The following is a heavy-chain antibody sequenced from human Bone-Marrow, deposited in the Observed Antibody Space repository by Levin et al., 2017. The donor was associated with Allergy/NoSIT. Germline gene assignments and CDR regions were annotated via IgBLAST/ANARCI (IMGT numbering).Heavy chain of an antibody. CDR1: GGSFSGYY. CDR2: INHSGST. V-gene: IGHV4-34*01. D-gene: IGHD2-21*01. CDR3: ARSKLWGGPDEYAFDI. Sequence: SQTLSLTCAVYGGSFSGYYWSWIRQPPGKGLEWIGEINHSGSTNYNPSLKSRVTISVDTSKNQFSLKLSSVTAADTAVYYCARSKLWGGPDEYAFDIWGQGTMVTVSS. J-gene: IGHJ3*02.